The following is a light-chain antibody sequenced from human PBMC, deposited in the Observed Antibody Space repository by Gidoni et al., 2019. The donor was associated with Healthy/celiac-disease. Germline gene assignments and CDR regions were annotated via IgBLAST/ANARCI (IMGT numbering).Light chain of an antibody. CDR3: QQRSNWPLT. J-gene: IGKJ4*01. Sequence: EIVLTQPPATLSLSPGERATLSCRASQSVSSYLAWYQQKPGQAPRLLIYDASNRATGIPARFSGSGSGTDITLTISSLEPEDVAVYYCQQRSNWPLTFGGGTKVEIK. CDR2: DAS. CDR1: QSVSSY. V-gene: IGKV3-11*01.